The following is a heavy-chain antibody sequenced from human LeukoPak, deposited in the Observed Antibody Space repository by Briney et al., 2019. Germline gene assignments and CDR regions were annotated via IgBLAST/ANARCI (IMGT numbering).Heavy chain of an antibody. V-gene: IGHV1-69*05. CDR3: ASRGCSSTSCYGPYYYYYMDV. CDR2: ILPIFGTA. D-gene: IGHD2-2*01. J-gene: IGHJ6*03. CDR1: GGTFSCYA. Sequence: ASVKVSCKASGGTFSCYAISWVRQAPRQGLEWTGAILPIFGTANYAQKFQGRVTITTDESTSTAYMELSSLRSEDTAVYYCASRGCSSTSCYGPYYYYYMDVWGKGTTVTVSS.